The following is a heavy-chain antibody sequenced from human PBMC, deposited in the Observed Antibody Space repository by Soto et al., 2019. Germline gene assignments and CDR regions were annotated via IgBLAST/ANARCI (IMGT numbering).Heavy chain of an antibody. V-gene: IGHV3-48*01. CDR2: ISSSSSTI. CDR1: GFTFSSYS. Sequence: GGSLRLSCAASGFTFSSYSMNWVRQAPGKGLEWVSYISSSSSTIYYADSVKGRFTISRDNAKNSLYLQMNSLRAEDTAVYYCARVNYDILTGLYYFDYWGQGTLVTVSS. D-gene: IGHD3-9*01. J-gene: IGHJ4*02. CDR3: ARVNYDILTGLYYFDY.